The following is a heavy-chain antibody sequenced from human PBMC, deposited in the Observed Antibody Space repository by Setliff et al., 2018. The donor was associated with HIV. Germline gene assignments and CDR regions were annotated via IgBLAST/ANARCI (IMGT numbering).Heavy chain of an antibody. CDR2: IYHTGST. Sequence: PSETLSLTCAVSGGSISSSNWWSWVRQPPGKGLEWIGEIYHTGSTNYNPSLKSRVTISVDTSKNQVSLRLSSVTAADTGVYYCARHRDPPGSSWIYYYYYMDLWGAGTTVTVSS. CDR1: GGSISSSNW. V-gene: IGHV4-4*02. D-gene: IGHD6-13*01. CDR3: ARHRDPPGSSWIYYYYYMDL. J-gene: IGHJ6*03.